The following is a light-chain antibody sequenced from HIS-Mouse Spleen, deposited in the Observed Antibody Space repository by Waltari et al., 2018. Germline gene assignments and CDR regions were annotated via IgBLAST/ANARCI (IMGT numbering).Light chain of an antibody. V-gene: IGKV1-9*01. CDR3: QQLNSYPWT. Sequence: DIPLTQSPSFLSASSAASFTITCRASQGISSYLAWYQQQPGKDPNLLIYAASTLQSGVPSRFSGSGSGTEFTLTISSLQPEDFATYYCQQLNSYPWTFGQGTKVEIK. CDR1: QGISSY. J-gene: IGKJ1*01. CDR2: AAS.